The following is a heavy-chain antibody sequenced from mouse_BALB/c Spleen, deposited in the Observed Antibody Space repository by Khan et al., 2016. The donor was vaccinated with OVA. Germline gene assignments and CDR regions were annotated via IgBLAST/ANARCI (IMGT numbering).Heavy chain of an antibody. V-gene: IGHV1S81*02. CDR3: TRSGYGTFAY. Sequence: QVQLQQSGAELVKPGASVRLSCKASGYTFTSYYLYWVKQRPGQGLEWIGDINPSNGGTNFTEKFKSKATLTVDKSSSTAYMQLSSLTSEDPAVYYCTRSGYGTFAYWGQGTLVTVSA. D-gene: IGHD2-1*01. CDR1: GYTFTSYY. CDR2: INPSNGGT. J-gene: IGHJ3*01.